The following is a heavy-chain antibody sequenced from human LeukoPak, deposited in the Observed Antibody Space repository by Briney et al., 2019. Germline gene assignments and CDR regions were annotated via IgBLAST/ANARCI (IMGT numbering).Heavy chain of an antibody. D-gene: IGHD1-26*01. CDR3: ATRREGGRVDAFDI. CDR2: ISAYNGNT. V-gene: IGHV1-18*01. J-gene: IGHJ3*02. CDR1: GYTFTSYG. Sequence: ASVKVSCKASGYTFTSYGISWVRQAPGQGLEWMGWISAYNGNTNYAQKFQGRVTITADESTSTAYMELSSLRSEDTAVYYCATRREGGRVDAFDIWGQGTMVTVSS.